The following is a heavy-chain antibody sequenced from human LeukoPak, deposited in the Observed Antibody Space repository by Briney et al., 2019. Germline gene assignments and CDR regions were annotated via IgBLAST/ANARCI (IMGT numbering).Heavy chain of an antibody. Sequence: GESLRISCQISGYSFTNYWINWVRQMPGKGLEWMGRIDPIDFHINYNPSFQGHVTISADKSISTAYLQWSSLKASDTAIYLCARLRYYYGSGTQYPDYWGQGTLVTVSS. CDR1: GYSFTNYW. J-gene: IGHJ4*02. V-gene: IGHV5-10-1*01. D-gene: IGHD3-10*01. CDR2: IDPIDFHI. CDR3: ARLRYYYGSGTQYPDY.